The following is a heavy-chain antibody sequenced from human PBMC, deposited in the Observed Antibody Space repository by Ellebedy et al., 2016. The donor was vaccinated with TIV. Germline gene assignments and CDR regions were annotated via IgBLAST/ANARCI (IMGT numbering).Heavy chain of an antibody. CDR3: AASSDGNILDY. Sequence: GGSLRLSCAASGLTFSDYHMDWVRQAPGKVLEWIGRIRNKRRSHTTEDAASVKGRFTVSRDDSKSSLYLQMNSLKIEDTAVYYCAASSDGNILDYWGQGILVTVSS. CDR1: GLTFSDYH. CDR2: IRNKRRSHTT. D-gene: IGHD3-22*01. V-gene: IGHV3-72*01. J-gene: IGHJ4*02.